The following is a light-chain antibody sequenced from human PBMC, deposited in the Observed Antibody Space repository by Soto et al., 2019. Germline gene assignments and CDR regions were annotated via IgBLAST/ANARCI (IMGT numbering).Light chain of an antibody. V-gene: IGKV3-20*01. J-gene: IGKJ2*01. CDR3: QQYGSSPMYA. Sequence: EFVLTQSPGTLSLSPGERATLSCRASQTVRNNYLAWYQQKPGQAPRLLIYDASSRATGIPDRFSGGGSGTDFTLTISRLEPEDFAVYYCQQYGSSPMYAFGQGTKVDNK. CDR1: QTVRNNY. CDR2: DAS.